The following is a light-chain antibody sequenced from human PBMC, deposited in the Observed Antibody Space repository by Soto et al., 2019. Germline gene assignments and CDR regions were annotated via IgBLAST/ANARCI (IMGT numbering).Light chain of an antibody. CDR3: LQHNTYPQT. Sequence: DIQMPQSPSSLSASVGDRVTITCRASQGIGNFLGWFQQKPGRAPKRLIYAASSLESGVPSRFSGSGSGTEFTLTISSLQPEDFATYYCLQHNTYPQTFGQGTKVDVK. V-gene: IGKV1-17*01. CDR2: AAS. CDR1: QGIGNF. J-gene: IGKJ1*01.